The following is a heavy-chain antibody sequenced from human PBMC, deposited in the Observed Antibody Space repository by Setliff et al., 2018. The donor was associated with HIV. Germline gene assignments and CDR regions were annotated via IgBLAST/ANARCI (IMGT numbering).Heavy chain of an antibody. V-gene: IGHV4-4*07. CDR2: IYTSGST. J-gene: IGHJ4*02. CDR1: GGSISSYY. Sequence: TSETLSLTCTVSGGSISSYYWSWIRQPAGKGLEWIGRIYTSGSTNYNPSLKSRVSISVDTSKNQFSLKLNSVTATDTAMYFCVRGPQWLVQKGRVYYFDYWGQGTLVTVSS. D-gene: IGHD6-19*01. CDR3: VRGPQWLVQKGRVYYFDY.